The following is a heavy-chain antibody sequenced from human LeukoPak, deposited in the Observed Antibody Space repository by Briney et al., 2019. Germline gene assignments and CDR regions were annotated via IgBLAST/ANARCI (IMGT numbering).Heavy chain of an antibody. CDR1: GGSFSGYY. Sequence: SETLSLTCAVYGGSFSGYYWSWMRQPPGKGLEWIGEINHSGSTNYNPSLKSRVTISVDTSKNQFSLKLSSVTAADTAVYYCAREAYCSSTSYYRRGYYYYGMDVWGQGTTVTVSS. CDR2: INHSGST. J-gene: IGHJ6*02. CDR3: AREAYCSSTSYYRRGYYYYGMDV. V-gene: IGHV4-34*01. D-gene: IGHD2-2*02.